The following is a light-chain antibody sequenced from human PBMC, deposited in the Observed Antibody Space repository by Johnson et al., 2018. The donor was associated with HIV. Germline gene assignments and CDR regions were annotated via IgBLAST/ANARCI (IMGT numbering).Light chain of an antibody. CDR3: GTWAGSLIAVRGYV. Sequence: QSVFTQPPSVSAAPGQKVTISCSGSSSNIGNNYVSWYQQLPGTAPKLLIYENNKRPSGIPDRFSGSKSGTSATLAITGLQTGDEADDYCGTWAGSLIAVRGYVFGTGTKVTVL. CDR1: SSNIGNNY. V-gene: IGLV1-51*02. J-gene: IGLJ1*01. CDR2: ENN.